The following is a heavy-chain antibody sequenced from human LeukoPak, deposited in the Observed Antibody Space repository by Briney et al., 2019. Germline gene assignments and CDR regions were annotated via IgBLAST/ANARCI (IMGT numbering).Heavy chain of an antibody. Sequence: SCKASGYTFTGYYMHWVRQAPGKGLEWVAVISYDGSNKYYADSVKGRFTISRDNSKNTLYLQMNSLRAEDTAVYYCAKDRPYYDSSGYYSNWFDPWGQGTLVTVSS. CDR1: GYTFTGYY. D-gene: IGHD3-22*01. CDR2: ISYDGSNK. V-gene: IGHV3-30*18. J-gene: IGHJ5*02. CDR3: AKDRPYYDSSGYYSNWFDP.